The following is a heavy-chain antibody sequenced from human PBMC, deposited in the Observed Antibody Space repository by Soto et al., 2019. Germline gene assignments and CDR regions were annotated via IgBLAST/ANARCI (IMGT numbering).Heavy chain of an antibody. Sequence: ASVKVSCKASGYTFTSYGISWVRQAPGQGLEWMGWISAYNGNTNYAQKLQGRVTMTTDISTSTAYMELRSLRSDDTAEYYCAMIYIGYDYITTTGRKYYYYMDVWGKGTTVTVSS. V-gene: IGHV1-18*01. D-gene: IGHD5-12*01. CDR3: AMIYIGYDYITTTGRKYYYYMDV. J-gene: IGHJ6*03. CDR1: GYTFTSYG. CDR2: ISAYNGNT.